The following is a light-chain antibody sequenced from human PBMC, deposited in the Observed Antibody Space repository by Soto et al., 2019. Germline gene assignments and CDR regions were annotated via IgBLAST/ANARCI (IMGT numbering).Light chain of an antibody. CDR2: HDS. J-gene: IGLJ2*01. CDR1: NIGSKS. V-gene: IGLV3-21*04. CDR3: HVWDSSSDHVV. Sequence: SYELTQPPSVSVAPGKTAKITCWGNNIGSKSVHWYQQKPGQAPVLVIYHDSARPSGIPERFSGSNYGNTATLTISRVEAGDEADYYCHVWDSSSDHVVFGGGTQLTVL.